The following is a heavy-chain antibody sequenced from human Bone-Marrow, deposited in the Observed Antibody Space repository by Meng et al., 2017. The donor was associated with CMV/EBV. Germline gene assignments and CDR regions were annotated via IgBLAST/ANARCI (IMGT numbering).Heavy chain of an antibody. CDR1: GFTFSDYY. CDR2: ISSSGSTI. V-gene: IGHV3-11*04. Sequence: GESLKISCAASGFTFSDYYMSWIRQAPGKGLEWVSYISSSGSTIYYADSVKGRFTISRDNAKNSLYLQMNSLRAEDTAVYYCARDSRSKLNYDFWSGYYPYYYYGMDVWGQGTTVTVSS. CDR3: ARDSRSKLNYDFWSGYYPYYYYGMDV. D-gene: IGHD3-3*01. J-gene: IGHJ6*02.